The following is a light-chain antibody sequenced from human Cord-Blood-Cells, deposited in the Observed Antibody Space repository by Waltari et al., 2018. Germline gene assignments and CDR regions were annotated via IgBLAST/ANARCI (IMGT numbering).Light chain of an antibody. CDR2: EGS. V-gene: IGLV2-23*01. Sequence: QSALTQPASVSGSPGQSITISCTGTSSDVGSYNLVSWYKQHPGQAPKLMIYEGSKRPSGVSNRFSGSKSGNTASLTISGLQAEDEADYYCCSYAGSSTWVFGGGTKLTVL. CDR1: SSDVGSYNL. CDR3: CSYAGSSTWV. J-gene: IGLJ3*02.